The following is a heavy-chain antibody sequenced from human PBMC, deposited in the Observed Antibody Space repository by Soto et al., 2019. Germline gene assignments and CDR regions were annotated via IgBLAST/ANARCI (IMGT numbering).Heavy chain of an antibody. CDR3: AKSDSYGYRGPYYFDY. J-gene: IGHJ4*02. CDR1: GFTFSSYG. V-gene: IGHV3-30*18. CDR2: ISYDGSNK. Sequence: GGSLRLSCAASGFTFSSYGMHWVRQAPGKGLEWVAVISYDGSNKYYADSVKGRFTISRDNSRNTLYLQMNSLRAEDTAVYYCAKSDSYGYRGPYYFDYWGQGTLVTVSS. D-gene: IGHD5-18*01.